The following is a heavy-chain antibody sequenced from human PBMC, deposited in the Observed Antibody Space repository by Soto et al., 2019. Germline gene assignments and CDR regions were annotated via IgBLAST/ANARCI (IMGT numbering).Heavy chain of an antibody. Sequence: QVQLVQSGAEVKKPGSSVKVSCKASGGTFSSYAISWVRQAPGQGLEWMGGIIPIFGTANYAQKFQGRVTITADESTSTAYMELSSLRSEDTAVYYCAREGSSGYYYQPARDAFDIWGHGTMVTVSS. CDR3: AREGSSGYYYQPARDAFDI. CDR2: IIPIFGTA. J-gene: IGHJ3*02. D-gene: IGHD3-22*01. V-gene: IGHV1-69*01. CDR1: GGTFSSYA.